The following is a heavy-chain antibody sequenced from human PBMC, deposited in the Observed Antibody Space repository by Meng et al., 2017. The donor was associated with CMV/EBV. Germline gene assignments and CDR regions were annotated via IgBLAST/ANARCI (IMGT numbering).Heavy chain of an antibody. D-gene: IGHD6-6*01. CDR2: ISSSGSTI. V-gene: IGHV3-48*03. CDR3: AREYSSSSVFDY. Sequence: GESLRLSCAASGFTFSSYEMNWVRQAPGKGLEWVSYISSSGSTIYYADSVKGRFTISRDNAKNSLYLQMNSLRAEDTAVYYCAREYSSSSVFDYWGQGTLVTVSS. CDR1: GFTFSSYE. J-gene: IGHJ4*02.